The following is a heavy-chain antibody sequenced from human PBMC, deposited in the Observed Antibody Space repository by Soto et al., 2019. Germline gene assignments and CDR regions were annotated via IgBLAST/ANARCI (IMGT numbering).Heavy chain of an antibody. CDR1: GYTFTSYD. Sequence: GASVKVSCKASGYTFTSYDINWVRQATGQGLEWMGWMNPNSGNTGYTQKFQGRVTMARNTSISTAYMELSSLRAEDMAVYYCARALGYAFDVWGQGTMVIVSS. D-gene: IGHD7-27*01. J-gene: IGHJ3*01. CDR3: ARALGYAFDV. CDR2: MNPNSGNT. V-gene: IGHV1-8*01.